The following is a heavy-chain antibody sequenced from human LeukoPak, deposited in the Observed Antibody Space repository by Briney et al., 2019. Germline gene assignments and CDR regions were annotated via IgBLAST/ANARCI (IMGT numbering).Heavy chain of an antibody. V-gene: IGHV4-31*03. CDR2: IYYSGST. D-gene: IGHD6-6*01. CDR3: AREIHSSSPAHYYYYYYMDV. J-gene: IGHJ6*03. CDR1: GGSISSGGYY. Sequence: SETLSLTCTVSGGSISSGGYYWSWIRQHPGKGLEWIGYIYYSGSTYYNPSLKSRVTISVDTSKNQFSLKLSSVTAADTAVYYCAREIHSSSPAHYYYYYYMDVWGKGTMVTVSS.